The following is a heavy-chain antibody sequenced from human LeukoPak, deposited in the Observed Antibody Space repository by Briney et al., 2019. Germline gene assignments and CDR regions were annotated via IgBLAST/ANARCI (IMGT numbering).Heavy chain of an antibody. CDR2: INSDGSST. CDR1: GFTFSSYW. CDR3: ARDSSSWNFVSSFYGMDV. V-gene: IGHV3-74*01. Sequence: GGSLRLSCAASGFTFSSYWMHWVRQAPGKGLVWVSRINSDGSSTNYADSVKGRFTIFRDNAKNTLYLQMNSLRAEDTAVYYCARDSSSWNFVSSFYGMDVWGQGTTVTVSS. J-gene: IGHJ6*02. D-gene: IGHD2-2*01.